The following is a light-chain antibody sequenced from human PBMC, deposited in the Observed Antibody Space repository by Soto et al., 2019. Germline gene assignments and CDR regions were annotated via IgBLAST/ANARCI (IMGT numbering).Light chain of an antibody. CDR1: SSNIGSNS. CDR2: RNN. CDR3: AAWDDSLSGVV. Sequence: QSVLTQPPSASGTPGQTVTISCSGSSSNIGSNSVHWYQQLPGTAPKLLIYRNNQRPSGVPDRFSGSKSGTSASLAISGLRSEDEADYYCAAWDDSLSGVVFGGGTKLTVL. J-gene: IGLJ2*01. V-gene: IGLV1-47*01.